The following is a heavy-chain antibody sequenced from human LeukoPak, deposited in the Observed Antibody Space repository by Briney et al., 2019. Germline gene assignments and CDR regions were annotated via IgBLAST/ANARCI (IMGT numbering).Heavy chain of an antibody. J-gene: IGHJ3*02. CDR3: AKGSYDFWSGPPAFDI. Sequence: QTGGSLRLSCAASGFRFSNYAMSWVRQAPGKGLEWVSAITGSGGNTYYADSVKGRFTISRDNSKNTLYLQMNSLRAEDTAVYYCAKGSYDFWSGPPAFDIWGQGTMVTVSS. CDR1: GFRFSNYA. CDR2: ITGSGGNT. D-gene: IGHD3-3*01. V-gene: IGHV3-23*01.